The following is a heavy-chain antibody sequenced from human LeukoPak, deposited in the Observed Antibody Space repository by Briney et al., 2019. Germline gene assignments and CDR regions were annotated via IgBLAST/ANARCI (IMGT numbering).Heavy chain of an antibody. V-gene: IGHV4-59*01. D-gene: IGHD4/OR15-4a*01. CDR3: AREDPQTRVPEGMDV. J-gene: IGHJ6*02. CDR1: GVSISYYY. Sequence: SETLSLTCTVSGVSISYYYRSWVRQSPGKGLEWVGYIYYSGTANYNPSLMSRVTISVDTSKNQFSLQLMSVTATDSAVYYCAREDPQTRVPEGMDVWGQGTMVTVSS. CDR2: IYYSGTA.